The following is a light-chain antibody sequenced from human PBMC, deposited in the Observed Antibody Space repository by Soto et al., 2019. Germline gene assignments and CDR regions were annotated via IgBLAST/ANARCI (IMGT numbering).Light chain of an antibody. Sequence: DIQMTQSPSTLSASVGDRVTITCRASQSITDWLAWSQQKPGKAPKFLIYKASNLEGGVPSRFSGSGSGTEFTLNISSVQPDDFATYYCQYWDNYSWTFGQGTKVEIK. J-gene: IGKJ1*01. CDR1: QSITDW. CDR2: KAS. V-gene: IGKV1-5*03. CDR3: QYWDNYSWT.